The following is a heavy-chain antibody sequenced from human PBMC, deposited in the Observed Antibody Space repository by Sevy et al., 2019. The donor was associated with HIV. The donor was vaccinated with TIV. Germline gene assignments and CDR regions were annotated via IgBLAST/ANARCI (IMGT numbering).Heavy chain of an antibody. CDR1: GYTFTSYD. Sequence: ASVKVSGKASGYTFTSYDINWVRQATGQGLEWMGWMNPNSGNTGYAQKFQGRVTMTRNTSISTAYMELSSLRSEDTAVYYCARGQSDYYDSSEGAFDIWGQGTMVTVSS. CDR2: MNPNSGNT. D-gene: IGHD3-22*01. V-gene: IGHV1-8*01. J-gene: IGHJ3*02. CDR3: ARGQSDYYDSSEGAFDI.